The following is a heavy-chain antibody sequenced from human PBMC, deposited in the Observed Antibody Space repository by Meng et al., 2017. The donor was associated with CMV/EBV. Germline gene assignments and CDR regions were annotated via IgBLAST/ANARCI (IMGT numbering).Heavy chain of an antibody. V-gene: IGHV3-30*02. J-gene: IGHJ4*02. CDR1: GFTFSSYG. D-gene: IGHD2-8*01. CDR2: IRYDGSNK. Sequence: GGSLRLSCAASGFTFSSYGMHWVRQAPGKGLEWVAFIRYDGSNKYYADSVKGRFTISRDNSKNTLYLQMNSLRAEDTAVYYCARDTYCTNGVCYVEGFDYWGQGTLVTVSS. CDR3: ARDTYCTNGVCYVEGFDY.